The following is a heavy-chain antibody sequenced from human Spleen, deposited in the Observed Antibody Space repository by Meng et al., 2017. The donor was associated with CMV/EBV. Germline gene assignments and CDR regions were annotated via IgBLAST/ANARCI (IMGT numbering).Heavy chain of an antibody. V-gene: IGHV1-18*04. J-gene: IGHJ6*02. CDR2: ISVYNGNT. CDR3: ARGSPSRVFFGMDV. Sequence: ASVKVSCKASGYTFTAHYFHWVRQAPGQGLEWMGWISVYNGNTKYAQKFQGRVTVTTDPSTSTAYMELRSLRSDDTAVYYCARGSPSRVFFGMDVWGQGTTVTVSS. D-gene: IGHD3-10*01. CDR1: GYTFTAHY.